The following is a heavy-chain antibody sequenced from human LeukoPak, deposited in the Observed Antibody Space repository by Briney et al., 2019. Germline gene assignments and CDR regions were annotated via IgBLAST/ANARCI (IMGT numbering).Heavy chain of an antibody. D-gene: IGHD3-22*01. CDR1: GFSFTNYA. Sequence: AGGSLRLSCAASGFSFTNYAMSWVRQAPGKGLEWVSFISGNNAYTFYADSVEGRFTISRDNSEKMLYLQMNSLRAEDTAIYYCAKGNNFYDSSGHYDFWGQGALVTVSS. CDR3: AKGNNFYDSSGHYDF. J-gene: IGHJ4*02. CDR2: ISGNNAYT. V-gene: IGHV3-23*01.